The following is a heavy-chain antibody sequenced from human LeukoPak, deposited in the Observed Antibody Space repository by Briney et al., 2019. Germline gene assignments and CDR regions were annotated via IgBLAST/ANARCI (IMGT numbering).Heavy chain of an antibody. CDR2: ISSSSSYI. CDR3: ARDRSRGGSPSYGY. V-gene: IGHV3-21*01. CDR1: GFTFSSYS. D-gene: IGHD3-10*01. J-gene: IGHJ4*02. Sequence: GSLSLSFAASGFTFSSYSMNWVRQAPGKGREWVSSISSSSSYIYYADSVKGRFTISRDNAKNSLYLQMNSLRAEDTAVYYCARDRSRGGSPSYGYWGQGTLVTVSS.